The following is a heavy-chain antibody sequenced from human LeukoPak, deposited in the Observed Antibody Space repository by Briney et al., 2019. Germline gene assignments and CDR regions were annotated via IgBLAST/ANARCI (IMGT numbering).Heavy chain of an antibody. V-gene: IGHV1-46*01. J-gene: IGHJ4*02. CDR3: ARVLYRVPAAISPDHTTQEY. Sequence: ASVKVSFKSSGYTFTSYYMHWVRQAPGQGLEWMGIINPSGGSTSYAQKFQGRVTMTGDMSTSTVYMELSSLRSEDTAVYYCARVLYRVPAAISPDHTTQEYWGQGTLVTVSS. D-gene: IGHD2-2*02. CDR2: INPSGGST. CDR1: GYTFTSYY.